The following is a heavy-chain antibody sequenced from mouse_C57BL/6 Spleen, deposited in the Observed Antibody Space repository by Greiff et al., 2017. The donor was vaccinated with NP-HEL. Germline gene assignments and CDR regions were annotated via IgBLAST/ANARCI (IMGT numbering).Heavy chain of an antibody. Sequence: EVQLQQSGPELVKPGASVKMSCKASGYTFTDYNMHWVKQSHGRSLEWIGYINPNNGGTSYNQKFKGKATLTVNKSSSTAYMELRSLTSEDSAVYYCAKEGLRVFAYWGQGTLVTVSA. V-gene: IGHV1-22*01. J-gene: IGHJ3*01. D-gene: IGHD2-4*01. CDR2: INPNNGGT. CDR1: GYTFTDYN. CDR3: AKEGLRVFAY.